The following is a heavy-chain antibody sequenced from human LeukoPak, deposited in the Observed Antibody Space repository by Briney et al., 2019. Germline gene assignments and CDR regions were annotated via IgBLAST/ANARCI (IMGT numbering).Heavy chain of an antibody. V-gene: IGHV1-46*01. CDR3: ARGGDSSGYEGRFDP. Sequence: ASVKVSCKASGYTFTSYYMHWVRQAPGQGLEWMGIINTSGGYTSYAQKFQGRVTMTRDMSTSTVYMELSSLRSEDTAVYYCARGGDSSGYEGRFDPWGQGTLVTVSS. CDR2: INTSGGYT. J-gene: IGHJ5*02. D-gene: IGHD3-22*01. CDR1: GYTFTSYY.